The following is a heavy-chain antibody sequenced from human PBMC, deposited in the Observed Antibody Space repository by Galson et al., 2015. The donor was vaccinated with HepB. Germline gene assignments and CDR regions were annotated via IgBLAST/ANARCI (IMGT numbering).Heavy chain of an antibody. CDR1: GFTFSSYA. CDR3: AKDRGGAAAGTGDC. J-gene: IGHJ4*02. D-gene: IGHD6-13*01. Sequence: SLRLSCAASGFTFSSYAMSWVRQAPGKGLEWVSAISGSGGSTYYADSVKGRFTISRDNSKNTPYLQMNSLRAEDTAVYYCAKDRGGAAAGTGDCWGQGTLVTVSS. CDR2: ISGSGGST. V-gene: IGHV3-23*01.